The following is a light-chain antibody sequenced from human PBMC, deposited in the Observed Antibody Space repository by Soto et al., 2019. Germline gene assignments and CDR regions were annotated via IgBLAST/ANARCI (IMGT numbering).Light chain of an antibody. CDR3: SSYRSLDIGV. J-gene: IGLJ1*01. CDR1: SSDVGRYNY. V-gene: IGLV2-14*03. CDR2: EVT. Sequence: QSALTQPASVSGSPGQSITISCTGTSSDVGRYNYVSWYQPHPGKAPKLMIYEVTYRPSGVSDRFSGSKSGNTASLTISGLQAEDEADYYCSSYRSLDIGVFGTGTKVTVL.